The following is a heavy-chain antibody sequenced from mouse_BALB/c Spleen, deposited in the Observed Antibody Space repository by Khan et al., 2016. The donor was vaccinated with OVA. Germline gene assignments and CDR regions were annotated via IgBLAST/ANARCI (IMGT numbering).Heavy chain of an antibody. J-gene: IGHJ3*01. CDR2: VNPNNGDT. Sequence: VQLKQSGPDLVKPGASVKISCKASGYTFTVYYMTWVKQSHGKSLEWIGRVNPNNGDTNYNQNFKGKAILTVDKSSNTAYMELRSLTSEDSAVFYCARGYEFFAYWGQGTLVTVSA. D-gene: IGHD2-12*01. CDR1: GYTFTVYY. CDR3: ARGYEFFAY. V-gene: IGHV1-26*01.